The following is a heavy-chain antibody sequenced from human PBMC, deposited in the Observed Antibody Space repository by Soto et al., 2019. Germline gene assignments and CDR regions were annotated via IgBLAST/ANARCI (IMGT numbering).Heavy chain of an antibody. CDR3: ARDSKDDGSGYYGGFDY. D-gene: IGHD3-22*01. V-gene: IGHV3-33*01. J-gene: IGHJ4*02. CDR2: IYYDGSNK. CDR1: EFIFSNYG. Sequence: QVHLVESGGGVVQPGRSLRLSCAASEFIFSNYGMHWVRQAPGKGLEWVAAIYYDGSNKYYADSVKGRFTISRDNSRNTRYLQMNSLRAEDTAVYYCARDSKDDGSGYYGGFDYWGEGTLGAASS.